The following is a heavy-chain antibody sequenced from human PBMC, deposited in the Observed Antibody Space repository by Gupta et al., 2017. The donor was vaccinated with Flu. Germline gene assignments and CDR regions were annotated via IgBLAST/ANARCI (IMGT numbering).Heavy chain of an antibody. V-gene: IGHV5-51*03. D-gene: IGHD7-27*01. Sequence: EVQLVQSGSELKKPGESLKISCKASGYSFPSQWNGWVRQKPGQGLEWMGIIYPGDSDARYSPSFQGQVTVSADKSITTAYLQWGSLKASDTAMYYCVRSVRSGDRDAFDVWGQGTMVTVSS. CDR2: IYPGDSDA. J-gene: IGHJ3*01. CDR1: GYSFPSQW. CDR3: VRSVRSGDRDAFDV.